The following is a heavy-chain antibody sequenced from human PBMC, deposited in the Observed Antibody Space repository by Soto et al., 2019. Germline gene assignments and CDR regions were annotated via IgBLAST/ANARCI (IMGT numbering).Heavy chain of an antibody. CDR2: ISAYNGNT. D-gene: IGHD3-22*01. J-gene: IGHJ4*02. CDR1: GYTFTSYG. V-gene: IGHV1-18*01. Sequence: ASVKVSCKASGYTFTSYGISWVRQAPGQGLEWMGWISAYNGNTNYAQKLQGRVTMTTDTSTSTAYMELRSLRSDDTAVYYCARVDYYYDSSGYYPFDYWGQGTLVTVSS. CDR3: ARVDYYYDSSGYYPFDY.